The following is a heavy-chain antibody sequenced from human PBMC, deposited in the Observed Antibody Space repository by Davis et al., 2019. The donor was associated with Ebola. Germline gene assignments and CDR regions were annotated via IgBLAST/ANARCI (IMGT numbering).Heavy chain of an antibody. Sequence: ASVKVSCKASGYTFTSYGISWVRQAPGQGLEWMGWISAYNGNTNYAQKFQGRVTITADKSTSTAYMELSSLRSEDTAVYYCARDRSDQLLSPGWFDPWGQGTLVTVSS. CDR2: ISAYNGNT. V-gene: IGHV1-18*01. CDR1: GYTFTSYG. J-gene: IGHJ5*02. D-gene: IGHD2-2*01. CDR3: ARDRSDQLLSPGWFDP.